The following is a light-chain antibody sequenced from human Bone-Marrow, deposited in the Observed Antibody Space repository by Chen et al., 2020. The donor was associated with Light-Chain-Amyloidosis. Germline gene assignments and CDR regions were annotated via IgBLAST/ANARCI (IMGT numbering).Light chain of an antibody. CDR3: RSYTITNTLI. CDR1: SSDVGGVNH. CDR2: EVT. V-gene: IGLV2-14*01. Sequence: QSALTQPASVSGSPGQSITISCTGTSSDVGGVNHVSWYQQHPDKAPKLMIYEVTNRPSWVPDRFSGPKSDTSASLTISGLQPEDEADYFCRSYTITNTLIFGSGTRVTVL. J-gene: IGLJ1*01.